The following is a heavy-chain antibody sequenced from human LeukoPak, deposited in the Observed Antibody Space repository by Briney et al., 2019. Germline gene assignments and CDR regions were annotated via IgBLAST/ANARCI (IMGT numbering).Heavy chain of an antibody. CDR2: IYYSGST. CDR3: SHGYSYGYPLNYLDY. CDR1: GGSISSSSYY. J-gene: IGHJ4*02. D-gene: IGHD5-18*01. V-gene: IGHV4-39*01. Sequence: SETLSLTCTVSGGSISSSSYYWGWIRQPPGKGLEWIGSIYYSGSTYYNPSLKSRVTISVDTSKNQFSLKLSSVTAADTAVYYCSHGYSYGYPLNYLDYWGQGTLVTVSS.